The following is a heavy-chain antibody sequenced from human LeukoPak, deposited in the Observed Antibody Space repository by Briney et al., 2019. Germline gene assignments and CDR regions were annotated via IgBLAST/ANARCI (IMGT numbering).Heavy chain of an antibody. V-gene: IGHV4-4*07. D-gene: IGHD4-11*01. J-gene: IGHJ4*02. CDR2: IYTSGNT. CDR3: AREDYSNSLDY. CDR1: GGSLSSYY. Sequence: SETLSLTCSVSGGSLSSYYWSWIRQPAGKGLEWIGRIYTSGNTNYNPSLKSRVTMSVDTSKNRFSLKMSSVTAADMAVYYCAREDYSNSLDYWGQGTLVTVSS.